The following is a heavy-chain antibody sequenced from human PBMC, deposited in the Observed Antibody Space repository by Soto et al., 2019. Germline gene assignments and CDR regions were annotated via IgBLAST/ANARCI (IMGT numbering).Heavy chain of an antibody. J-gene: IGHJ6*02. CDR1: GFTFSSYG. Sequence: PGGSLRLSRAASGFTFSSYGMHWVRQAPGKGLERVAVISYDGSNKYYADSVKGRFTISRDNSKNTLYLQMNSLRAEDTAVYYCAKDGIVGATGYYYHGVDVWGQGTTVTVSS. CDR3: AKDGIVGATGYYYHGVDV. V-gene: IGHV3-30*18. CDR2: ISYDGSNK. D-gene: IGHD1-26*01.